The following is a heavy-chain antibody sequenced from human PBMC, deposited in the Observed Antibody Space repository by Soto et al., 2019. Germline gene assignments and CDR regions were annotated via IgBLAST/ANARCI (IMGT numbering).Heavy chain of an antibody. V-gene: IGHV3-23*01. J-gene: IGHJ4*02. CDR1: GFNFSKFA. Sequence: PGGSLRLSCAASGFNFSKFAMTWVRRAPGKGLEWLAAVSGDGKSTYYADSANGRFPISRDNSRNTVSLLLTSLRVDDTALYYCSKSVVLGGDAPIGYWGQGTLVTVSS. CDR3: SKSVVLGGDAPIGY. CDR2: VSGDGKST. D-gene: IGHD2-21*01.